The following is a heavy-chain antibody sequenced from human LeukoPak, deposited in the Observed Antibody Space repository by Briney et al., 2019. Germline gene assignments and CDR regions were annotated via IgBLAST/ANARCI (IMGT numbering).Heavy chain of an antibody. V-gene: IGHV3-53*01. D-gene: IGHD1-26*01. CDR2: IYSGGST. Sequence: PGGSLRLSCSASGFTVSSNYMSWVRQAPGKGLEWVAVIYSGGSTYYADSVKGRFTISRDNSKNTLYLQMNSLRAEDTAVYYCARGKKVGVSRGVLGYWGQGAMVTDPS. CDR3: ARGKKVGVSRGVLGY. J-gene: IGHJ4*02. CDR1: GFTVSSNY.